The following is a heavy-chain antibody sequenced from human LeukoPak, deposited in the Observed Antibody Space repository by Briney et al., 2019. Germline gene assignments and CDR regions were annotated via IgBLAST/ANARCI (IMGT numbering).Heavy chain of an antibody. CDR2: VSPKSGDT. V-gene: IGHV1-2*02. CDR1: GYPFTNFY. CDR3: ARDGVLVGSTVLNY. J-gene: IGHJ4*01. Sequence: ASVKVSCKPSGYPFTNFYIHWVRQAPGQGLEWMGWVSPKSGDTKYAQKFQDRISMTRDTSISTAYMEVNRLTSDDSAVYYCARDGVLVGSTVLNYWGQGTLVTVAS. D-gene: IGHD1-26*01.